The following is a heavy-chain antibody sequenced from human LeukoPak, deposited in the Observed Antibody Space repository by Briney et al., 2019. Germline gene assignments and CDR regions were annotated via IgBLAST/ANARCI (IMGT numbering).Heavy chain of an antibody. CDR1: GYTFTSYG. Sequence: ASVKVSCKASGYTFTSYGISWVRQAPGQGLEWMGWFSAYNGNTNYAQKLQGRVTMTTDTSTSTAYMELRSLRSDDTAVYYCARVRCSSTSCLNWFDPWGQGTLVTVSS. J-gene: IGHJ5*02. D-gene: IGHD2-2*01. CDR2: FSAYNGNT. V-gene: IGHV1-18*01. CDR3: ARVRCSSTSCLNWFDP.